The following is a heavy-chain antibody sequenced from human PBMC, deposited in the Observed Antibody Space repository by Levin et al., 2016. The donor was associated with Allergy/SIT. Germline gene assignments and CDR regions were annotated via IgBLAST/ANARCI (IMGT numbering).Heavy chain of an antibody. V-gene: IGHV4-39*01. Sequence: WIRQPPGKGLEWIGSIYYSGSTYYNPSLKSRVTISVDTSKNQFSLKLSSVTAADTAVYYCARRLEQWPMGQGDAFDIWGQGTMVTVSS. D-gene: IGHD6-19*01. J-gene: IGHJ3*02. CDR3: ARRLEQWPMGQGDAFDI. CDR2: IYYSGST.